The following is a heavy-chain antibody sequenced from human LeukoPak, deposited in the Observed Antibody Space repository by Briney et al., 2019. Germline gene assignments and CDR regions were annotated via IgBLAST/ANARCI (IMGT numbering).Heavy chain of an antibody. CDR1: GFTFSTYW. V-gene: IGHV3-7*05. J-gene: IGHJ6*02. Sequence: GGSLRLSCVASGFTFSTYWMSWVRQAPGKGLEGVASIKQDGSEKYYVDSVKGRFTISRDNAKNSLYLQMNSLRAEDTAVYYCAKASCGDECYYMMDVWGQGTTVTVSS. D-gene: IGHD2-21*01. CDR2: IKQDGSEK. CDR3: AKASCGDECYYMMDV.